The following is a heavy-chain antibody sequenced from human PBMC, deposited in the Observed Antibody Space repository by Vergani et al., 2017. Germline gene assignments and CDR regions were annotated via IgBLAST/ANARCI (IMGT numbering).Heavy chain of an antibody. Sequence: QVQLQQWGAGLLKPSETLSLTCAVYGGSFSGYYWSWIRQPPGKGLEWIGEINHSGSTNYNPSLKSRVAISVDMSKNQFTLKLSSVTAADTAVYYCARGKGPYCSSTSCYRYFDYWGQGTLVTVSS. CDR1: GGSFSGYY. CDR2: INHSGST. V-gene: IGHV4-34*01. J-gene: IGHJ4*02. CDR3: ARGKGPYCSSTSCYRYFDY. D-gene: IGHD2-2*01.